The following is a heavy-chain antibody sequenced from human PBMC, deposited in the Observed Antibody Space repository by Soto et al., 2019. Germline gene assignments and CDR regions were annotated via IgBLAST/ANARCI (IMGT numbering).Heavy chain of an antibody. CDR3: TTDQRGDYVSTYGMDV. CDR1: GFTFSNAW. CDR2: IKSKTDGGTT. Sequence: EVQLVESGGGLVKPGGSLRLSCAASGFTFSNAWMSWVRQAPGKGLEWVGRIKSKTDGGTTDYAAPVKGRFTISRDDSKNTLYLQMNSLKTEDPAVYYCTTDQRGDYVSTYGMDVWGQGTTVTVSS. J-gene: IGHJ6*02. D-gene: IGHD4-17*01. V-gene: IGHV3-15*01.